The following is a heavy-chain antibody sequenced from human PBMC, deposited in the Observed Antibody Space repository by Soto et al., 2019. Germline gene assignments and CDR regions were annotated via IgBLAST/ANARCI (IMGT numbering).Heavy chain of an antibody. CDR3: AKDVVVGATTGLGDYYYYYGMDV. CDR2: ISYDGSNK. Sequence: QVQLVESGGGVVQPGRSLRLSCAASGFTFSSYGMHWVRQAPGKGLEWVAVISYDGSNKYYADSVKGRFTISRDNSKNTLYLQRNSLRAEDTAVYYCAKDVVVGATTGLGDYYYYYGMDVW. J-gene: IGHJ6*01. V-gene: IGHV3-30*18. D-gene: IGHD1-26*01. CDR1: GFTFSSYG.